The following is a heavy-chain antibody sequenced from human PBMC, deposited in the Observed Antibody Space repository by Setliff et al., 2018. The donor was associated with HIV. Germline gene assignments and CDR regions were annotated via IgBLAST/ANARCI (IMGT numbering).Heavy chain of an antibody. J-gene: IGHJ5*02. CDR2: INHSGST. Sequence: PSETLSLTCAVYGGSFSDYYWSWIRQPPGKGLEWIGEINHSGSTNYNASLKSRVIISGDTSKKQFSLRLSSVTVADTAVYYCARDQRSIFGVDTKNWFDPWGQGTLVTVSS. V-gene: IGHV4-34*01. D-gene: IGHD3-3*01. CDR1: GGSFSDYY. CDR3: ARDQRSIFGVDTKNWFDP.